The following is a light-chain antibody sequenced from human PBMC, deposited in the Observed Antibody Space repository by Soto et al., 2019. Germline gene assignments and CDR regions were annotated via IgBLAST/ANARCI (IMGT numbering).Light chain of an antibody. CDR1: RSLLYSDGNTY. CDR3: MQGVYWPPGRA. V-gene: IGKV2-30*01. Sequence: DVVMTQSPLSLPVTLGQPASISCRSSRSLLYSDGNTYLNWFQQRPGQPPRRLIYKVSNRDSGVPDRFSGSESGSDFTLKISRVEAEDVGVYYCMQGVYWPPGRAFGQGTKVEIK. J-gene: IGKJ1*01. CDR2: KVS.